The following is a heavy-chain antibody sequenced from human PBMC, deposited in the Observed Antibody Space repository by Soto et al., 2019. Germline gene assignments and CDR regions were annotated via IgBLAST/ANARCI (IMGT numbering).Heavy chain of an antibody. CDR1: GDTFNSHT. CDR2: IIPLFGSP. CDR3: ARDITGTNNWFDS. Sequence: VLLVQSGAEVRKPGSSVRVSCEISGDTFNSHTINWLRQAPGQGLEWMGGIIPLFGSPTYAQKFQARLTITADTSTRTAYMDLTSLTSDDTAFYFCARDITGTNNWFDSGGQGTLVTVSS. V-gene: IGHV1-69*06. D-gene: IGHD1-20*01. J-gene: IGHJ5*01.